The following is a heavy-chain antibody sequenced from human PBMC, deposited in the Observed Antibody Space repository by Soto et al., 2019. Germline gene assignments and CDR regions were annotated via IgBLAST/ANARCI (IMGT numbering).Heavy chain of an antibody. V-gene: IGHV1-2*04. Sequence: ASVKVSCKASGYTFTGYYMHWVRQAPGQGLEWMGWINPNSGGTNYAQKFQGWVTMTRDTSISTAYMELSRLRSDDTAVYYCARERYDSSRYVMDVWGQGTTVTVSS. CDR1: GYTFTGYY. CDR2: INPNSGGT. CDR3: ARERYDSSRYVMDV. J-gene: IGHJ6*02. D-gene: IGHD3-22*01.